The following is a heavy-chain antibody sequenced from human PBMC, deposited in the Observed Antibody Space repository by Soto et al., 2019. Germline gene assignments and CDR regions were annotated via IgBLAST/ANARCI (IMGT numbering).Heavy chain of an antibody. CDR3: ARDSASYSSSSGSYWYFDL. CDR2: ISSGSATI. D-gene: IGHD6-6*01. Sequence: GGSLRLSCAASGFTFSSYSMNWVRQAPGKGLEWVSYISSGSATIYYADSVKGRFTISRDNAKNSLYLQMNSLRDEDTAVYYCARDSASYSSSSGSYWYFDLWGRGTLVTVSS. J-gene: IGHJ2*01. V-gene: IGHV3-48*02. CDR1: GFTFSSYS.